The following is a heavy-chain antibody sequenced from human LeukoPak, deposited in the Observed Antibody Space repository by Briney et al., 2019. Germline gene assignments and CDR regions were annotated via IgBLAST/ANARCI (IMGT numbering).Heavy chain of an antibody. D-gene: IGHD2-2*02. CDR2: ISGSGGST. V-gene: IGHV3-23*01. Sequence: GGSLRLSCAASGFTFSSYAMSWVRQAPAKGLEWVSAISGSGGSTYYADSVKGRFTISRDNSKNTLYLQMNSLRAEDTAVYYCAKDQGIVVVPAAILYYYGMDVWAKGPRLPSP. CDR1: GFTFSSYA. CDR3: AKDQGIVVVPAAILYYYGMDV. J-gene: IGHJ6*02.